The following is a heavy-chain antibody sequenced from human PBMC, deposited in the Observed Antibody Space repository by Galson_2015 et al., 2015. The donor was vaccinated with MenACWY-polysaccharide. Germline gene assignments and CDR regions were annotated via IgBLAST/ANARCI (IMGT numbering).Heavy chain of an antibody. J-gene: IGHJ4*02. Sequence: SLRLSCAASGFTFSNFSMHWVRQAPGKGLEWVALISYDGDRQYYVDSVKGRFTVSRDNSMNTVYLQMDSLRTEDSAVYFCARDGSSFGYYSDLWGQGTLVTVS. CDR1: GFTFSNFS. CDR2: ISYDGDRQ. V-gene: IGHV3-30*03. D-gene: IGHD5-18*01. CDR3: ARDGSSFGYYSDL.